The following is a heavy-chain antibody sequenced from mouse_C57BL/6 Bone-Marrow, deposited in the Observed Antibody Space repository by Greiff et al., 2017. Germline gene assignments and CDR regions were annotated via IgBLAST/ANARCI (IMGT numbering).Heavy chain of an antibody. D-gene: IGHD2-5*01. CDR1: GFTFSDYY. J-gene: IGHJ4*01. CDR2: ISNGGGST. V-gene: IGHV5-12*01. Sequence: EVKLVESGGGLVQPGGSLKLSCAASGFTFSDYYMYWVRQTPEKRLEWVAYISNGGGSTYYPDTVKGRFTISRDNAKNTLYLQMSRLKSEDTAMYYGARRESGRYSNYEAMDDWGQGTSVTGSS. CDR3: ARRESGRYSNYEAMDD.